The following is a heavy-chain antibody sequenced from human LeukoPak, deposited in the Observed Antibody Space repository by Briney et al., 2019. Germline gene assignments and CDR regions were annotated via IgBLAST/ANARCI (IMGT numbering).Heavy chain of an antibody. V-gene: IGHV3-7*01. CDR3: ARRYFDS. Sequence: PGGSLRLSCAASGFTLGDYWMSWVRQAPGKGLEWVANIRQDGSEIYYVDSVKGRFTISRDNAKNSLYLQMSSLRAEDTAAYYCARRYFDSWGQGTLVTVSS. CDR1: GFTLGDYW. J-gene: IGHJ4*02. CDR2: IRQDGSEI.